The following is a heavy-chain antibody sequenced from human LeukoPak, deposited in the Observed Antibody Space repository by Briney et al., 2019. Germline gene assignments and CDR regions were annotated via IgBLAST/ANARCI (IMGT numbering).Heavy chain of an antibody. CDR3: ARHYDSSSYSLTAFDY. CDR1: SSYA. Sequence: SSYAXXXVRQAPGQGLXXXXGIIPIVGKENYAEKLQGRVTITTDKSKSTVYMEMSRLRSEDTAVYYCARHYDSSSYSLTAFDYWGQGTLVTVSS. V-gene: IGHV1-69*05. D-gene: IGHD3-22*01. J-gene: IGHJ4*02. CDR2: IIPIVGKE.